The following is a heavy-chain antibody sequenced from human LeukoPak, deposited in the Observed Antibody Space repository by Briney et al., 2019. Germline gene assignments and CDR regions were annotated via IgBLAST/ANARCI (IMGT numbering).Heavy chain of an antibody. D-gene: IGHD4-23*01. V-gene: IGHV3-20*04. CDR1: GFTFDDYG. CDR2: INWNGGST. Sequence: GGSLRLSCAASGFTFDDYGMSWVRQAPGKGLEWVSGINWNGGSTGYADPVKGRFTISRDNAKNTLYLQMNSLRAEDTAVYYCASDYGGYSDYWGQGTLVTVSS. CDR3: ASDYGGYSDY. J-gene: IGHJ4*02.